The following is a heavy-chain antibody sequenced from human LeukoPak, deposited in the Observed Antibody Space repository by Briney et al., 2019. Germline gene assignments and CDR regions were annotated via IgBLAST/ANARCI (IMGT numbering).Heavy chain of an antibody. CDR2: IIPIFGTA. CDR1: GGTFSSYA. D-gene: IGHD7-27*01. J-gene: IGHJ3*02. Sequence: SVKVSCKASGGTFSSYAISWVRQAPGQGLEWMGGIIPIFGTANYAQKFQGRVTITADESTSTAYMELSSLRSEDMAVYYCARVTRTGGSIDELLGAFDIWGQGAMVTVS. V-gene: IGHV1-69*01. CDR3: ARVTRTGGSIDELLGAFDI.